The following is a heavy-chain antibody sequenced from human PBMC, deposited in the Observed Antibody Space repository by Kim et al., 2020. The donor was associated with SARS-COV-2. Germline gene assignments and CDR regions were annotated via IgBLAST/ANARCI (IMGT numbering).Heavy chain of an antibody. D-gene: IGHD2-21*01. J-gene: IGHJ4*02. V-gene: IGHV3-74*01. CDR3: VRRQLTSVWYYFDY. Sequence: GDSVKGRFTISRDNAKNTLYLKLNSLRAEDTAVYYCVRRQLTSVWYYFDYWGQGTLVTVSS.